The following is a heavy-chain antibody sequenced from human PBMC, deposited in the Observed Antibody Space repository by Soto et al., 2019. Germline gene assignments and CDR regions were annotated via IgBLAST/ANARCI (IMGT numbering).Heavy chain of an antibody. J-gene: IGHJ4*02. CDR3: ARRWYQLPWDY. CDR2: IYYSGST. V-gene: IGHV4-39*01. Sequence: PSETLSLTCTVSGGSISSSSYYWGWIRQPPGKGLEWIGSIYYSGSTYYNPSLKSRVTISVDTSKNQFSLKLSSVTAADTAVYYCARRWYQLPWDYWGQGTLVTVSS. CDR1: GGSISSSSYY. D-gene: IGHD2-2*01.